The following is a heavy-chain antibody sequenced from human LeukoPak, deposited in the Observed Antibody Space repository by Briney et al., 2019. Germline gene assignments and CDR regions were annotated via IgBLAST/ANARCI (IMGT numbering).Heavy chain of an antibody. D-gene: IGHD3-3*01. CDR3: ARDPPRHYDFWSGYAFFDY. Sequence: GGSLRLACVASGFTFASYWMGWVRQAPGEGLEWVANIKQDGSEKYYVDSVKGRFTISRDNAQNSLYLQMNSLGAEDTAMYYCARDPPRHYDFWSGYAFFDYWGQGTLVTVSS. CDR2: IKQDGSEK. V-gene: IGHV3-7*01. J-gene: IGHJ4*02. CDR1: GFTFASYW.